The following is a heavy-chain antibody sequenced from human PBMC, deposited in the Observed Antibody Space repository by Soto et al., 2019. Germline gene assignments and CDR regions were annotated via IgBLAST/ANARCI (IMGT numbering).Heavy chain of an antibody. CDR1: GDSIRSSSYS. Sequence: QLQLQESGPGLVKPSETLSLTCTVSGDSIRSSSYSWGWVRQTPGKGLEWIGGIYYRGSTGYNTSRXARVTXXVDTSKNQFALKLSSVTASDTAVYYCARHGVSLGAWGQGTLVTVSS. CDR3: ARHGVSLGA. J-gene: IGHJ4*02. CDR2: IYYRGST. V-gene: IGHV4-39*01. D-gene: IGHD3-16*01.